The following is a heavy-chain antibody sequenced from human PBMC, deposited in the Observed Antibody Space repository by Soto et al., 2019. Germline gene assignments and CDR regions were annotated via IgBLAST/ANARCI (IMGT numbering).Heavy chain of an antibody. J-gene: IGHJ5*02. Sequence: SETLSLTCAVYGGSFSGYYWSWIRQPPGKGLEWIGEINHSGSTNYNPSLKSRVTISVDTSKNQFSLKLSSVTAADTAVYYCARSLFMVRGVKKWFDPWGQGTLVTVSS. CDR1: GGSFSGYY. V-gene: IGHV4-34*01. D-gene: IGHD3-10*01. CDR3: ARSLFMVRGVKKWFDP. CDR2: INHSGST.